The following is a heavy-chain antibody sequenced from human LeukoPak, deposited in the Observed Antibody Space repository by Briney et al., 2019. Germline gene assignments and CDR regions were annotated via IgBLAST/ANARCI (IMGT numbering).Heavy chain of an antibody. CDR1: AFTFSNDW. V-gene: IGHV3-74*01. J-gene: IGHJ3*02. CDR3: AKGPYYNILTATIRVRNAFDS. CDR2: INSDGSSI. Sequence: GGSLRLSCAASAFTFSNDWMHWVRQAQGKGLVWVSRINSDGSSISYAASVKGRFTISRPHATHKLYMQVNKLRADDTAVYYCAKGPYYNILTATIRVRNAFDSWGHGTMVIVSS. D-gene: IGHD3-9*01.